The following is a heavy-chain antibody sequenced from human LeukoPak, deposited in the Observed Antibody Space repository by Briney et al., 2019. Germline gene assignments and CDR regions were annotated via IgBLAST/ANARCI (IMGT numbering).Heavy chain of an antibody. Sequence: SETLSLTCAVSGYSISSGYYWGWIRQPPGKGLEWIGSIYHSGSTYYNPSLKSRVTISVDTSKNQFSLKLSSVTAANTTVYYCARDKDKNWFDPWGQGTLVTVSS. CDR2: IYHSGST. J-gene: IGHJ5*02. CDR1: GYSISSGYY. CDR3: ARDKDKNWFDP. V-gene: IGHV4-38-2*02.